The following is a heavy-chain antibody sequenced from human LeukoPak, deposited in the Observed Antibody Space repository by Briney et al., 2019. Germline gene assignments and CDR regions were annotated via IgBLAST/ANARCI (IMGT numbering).Heavy chain of an antibody. CDR2: IYYSGST. CDR3: AGSSPSRAHDY. D-gene: IGHD6-6*01. CDR1: GGSISSYY. J-gene: IGHJ4*02. Sequence: PSETLSLTCTVSGGSISSYYWSWIRQPPGKGLEWIGYIYYSGSTNYNPSLKSRVTISVDTSKNQFSLKLSSVTAADTAVYYCAGSSPSRAHDYWGQGTLVTVSS. V-gene: IGHV4-59*01.